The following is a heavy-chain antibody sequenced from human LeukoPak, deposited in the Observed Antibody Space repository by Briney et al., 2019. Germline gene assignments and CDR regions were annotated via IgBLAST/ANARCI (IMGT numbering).Heavy chain of an antibody. CDR1: GGSISSYY. J-gene: IGHJ4*02. Sequence: SETLSLTCTVSGGSISSYYWSWIRQLPGKGPEWIGYIYYSGSTNYNPSLKSRVTISVDTSKNQFSLKLSSVTAADTAVYYCARVGGVYAFDYWGQGTLVTVSS. V-gene: IGHV4-59*08. CDR3: ARVGGVYAFDY. D-gene: IGHD2-8*01. CDR2: IYYSGST.